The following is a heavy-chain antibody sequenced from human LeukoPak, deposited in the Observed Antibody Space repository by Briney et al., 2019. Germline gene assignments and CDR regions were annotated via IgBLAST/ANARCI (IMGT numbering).Heavy chain of an antibody. Sequence: GRSLRLSCAASGFTFSSYAMHWVRQAPGKGLEWVANIKQDGSEKYYVDSVKGRFTISRDNAKNSLYLQMDSLRAEDTAVYYCAKEGDVAARFPVDYWGQGTLVTVSS. D-gene: IGHD6-6*01. J-gene: IGHJ4*02. CDR2: IKQDGSEK. CDR3: AKEGDVAARFPVDY. CDR1: GFTFSSYA. V-gene: IGHV3-7*01.